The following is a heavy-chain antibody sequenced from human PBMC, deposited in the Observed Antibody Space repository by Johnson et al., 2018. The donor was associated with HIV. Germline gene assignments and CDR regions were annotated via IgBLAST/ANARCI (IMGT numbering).Heavy chain of an antibody. CDR3: AREALVEGVMALDI. J-gene: IGHJ3*02. D-gene: IGHD3-16*01. Sequence: VQLVESGGALVQPGGSLRLSCATSGFTFSNYDMHWVRQPPGKGLEWVSAIGTAGDTYYVGSVKGRFTISRENAKNSLYLEMSNLRAGDTAVYFCAREALVEGVMALDIWGQGTMVTVSS. CDR1: GFTFSNYD. CDR2: IGTAGDT. V-gene: IGHV3-13*01.